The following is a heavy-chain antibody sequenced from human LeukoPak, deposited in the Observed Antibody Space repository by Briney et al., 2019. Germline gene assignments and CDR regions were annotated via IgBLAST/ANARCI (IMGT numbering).Heavy chain of an antibody. CDR3: ARAHYYDSSGYYYADYFDY. D-gene: IGHD3-22*01. Sequence: SETLSLTCTVSGGSISSYYWSWIRQPPGKGLEWIGYIYYSGSTNYNPSLKSRVTISVDTSKNQFSLKLSSVTAADTALYYCARAHYYDSSGYYYADYFDYWGQGTLVTVSS. CDR1: GGSISSYY. CDR2: IYYSGST. J-gene: IGHJ4*02. V-gene: IGHV4-59*01.